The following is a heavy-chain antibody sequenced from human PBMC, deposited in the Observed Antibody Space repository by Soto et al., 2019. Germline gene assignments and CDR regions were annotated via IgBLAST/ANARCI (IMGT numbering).Heavy chain of an antibody. J-gene: IGHJ3*02. Sequence: EVQLLESGGGLVQPGGSLRLSCAASGFSFSSYDMSWVRQAPGKGLEWVSGISGSGGSAYYADSVKGRFTISRDNSKKTLYVQMNSLRAEDTAIYYCAKEDDAWTNGHFDIWGQGTMVTVSS. CDR3: AKEDDAWTNGHFDI. CDR2: ISGSGGSA. D-gene: IGHD2-8*01. CDR1: GFSFSSYD. V-gene: IGHV3-23*01.